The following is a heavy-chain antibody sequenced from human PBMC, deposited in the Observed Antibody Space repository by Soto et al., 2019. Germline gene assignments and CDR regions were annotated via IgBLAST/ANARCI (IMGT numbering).Heavy chain of an antibody. CDR1: GFSFSSNW. Sequence: EVQLVESGGGLVQPGGSLRLSCVASGFSFSSNWMHWVRQAPGKGLVWVSRLNPEETTTTYAAPVEGRFTNSRDNAKSNRHLQMNSLRVEDTAVYYCTRDTFGARDYWGQGTLVTVSS. V-gene: IGHV3-74*01. CDR2: LNPEETTT. J-gene: IGHJ4*02. D-gene: IGHD1-26*01. CDR3: TRDTFGARDY.